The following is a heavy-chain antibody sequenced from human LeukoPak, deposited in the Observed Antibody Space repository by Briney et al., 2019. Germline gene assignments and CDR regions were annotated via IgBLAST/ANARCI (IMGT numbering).Heavy chain of an antibody. CDR2: IYYSGST. CDR3: ARGTMIVLFDY. J-gene: IGHJ4*02. CDR1: GGSISSYY. D-gene: IGHD3-22*01. Sequence: SETLSLTRTVSGGSISSYYWSWIQQPPGKGLEWIGYIYYSGSTNYNPSLKSRVTISVDTSKNQFSLKLSSVTAADTAVYYCARGTMIVLFDYWGQGTLVTVSS. V-gene: IGHV4-59*01.